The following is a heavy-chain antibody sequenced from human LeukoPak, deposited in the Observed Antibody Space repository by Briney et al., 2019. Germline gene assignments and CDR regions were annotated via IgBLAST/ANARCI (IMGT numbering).Heavy chain of an antibody. CDR3: AREGQLGY. V-gene: IGHV1-18*01. CDR1: GYTFSTYG. J-gene: IGHJ4*02. D-gene: IGHD6-6*01. CDR2: ISGYNGNT. Sequence: ASAKVSCKASGYTFSTYGFSWVRQAPGQGLEWMGWISGYNGNTNYARKFQGRVTLTTDTSTSTAYMELRSLRFDDTAVYYCAREGQLGYWGQGTLVTVSS.